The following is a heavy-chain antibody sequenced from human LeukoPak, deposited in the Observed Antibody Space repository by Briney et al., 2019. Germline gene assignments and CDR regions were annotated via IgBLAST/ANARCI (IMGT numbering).Heavy chain of an antibody. J-gene: IGHJ3*02. CDR1: GGSSSSYY. CDR2: IYYSGST. D-gene: IGHD2-2*01. V-gene: IGHV4-59*01. Sequence: SETLSLTCTVFGGSSSSYYWSWIRQPPGKGLEWTGYIYYSGSTNYNPSLKSRVTISVDTSKNQFSLKLSSVTAADTAVYYCAREKRYCSSTSCHRDAFDIWGQGTMVTVSS. CDR3: AREKRYCSSTSCHRDAFDI.